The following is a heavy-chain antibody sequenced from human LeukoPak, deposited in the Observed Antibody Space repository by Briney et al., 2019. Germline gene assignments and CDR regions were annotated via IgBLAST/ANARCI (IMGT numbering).Heavy chain of an antibody. D-gene: IGHD1-1*01. CDR3: ARGEFATGFFVY. CDR1: GGSISSGTYY. Sequence: NSSETLSLTCTVSGGSISSGTYYWSWIRQPAGKGLEWIGRIATSGSTNYSPSLKSRVTVSIDTSKNHFSLKLSSVTAADTAMYYCARGEFATGFFVYWGQGTLVTVSS. J-gene: IGHJ4*02. CDR2: IATSGST. V-gene: IGHV4-61*02.